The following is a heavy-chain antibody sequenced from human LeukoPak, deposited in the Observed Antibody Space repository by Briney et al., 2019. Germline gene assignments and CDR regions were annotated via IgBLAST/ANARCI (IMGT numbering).Heavy chain of an antibody. J-gene: IGHJ4*02. Sequence: SETLSLTCTVSGGSISSSNWSWIRQPPGKGLEWIWYIYYSGTTNYNPALKSRVTISVDTSKSQFSLKLTSVTAADTAVYYCARHRQRGMHFDFWGQGTLVTVSS. V-gene: IGHV4-59*08. CDR2: IYYSGTT. CDR1: GGSISSSN. CDR3: ARHRQRGMHFDF. D-gene: IGHD7-27*01.